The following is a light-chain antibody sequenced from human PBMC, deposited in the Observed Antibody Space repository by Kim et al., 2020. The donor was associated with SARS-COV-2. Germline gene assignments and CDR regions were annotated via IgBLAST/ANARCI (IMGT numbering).Light chain of an antibody. CDR1: SLRNYY. CDR3: NCRDSSGDHVV. J-gene: IGLJ3*02. CDR2: GKY. Sequence: SSALTQAPAMSVALGQPVRLTCQGDSLRNYYATWYQQRPGQAPVLVLYGKYNRPSGIPDRFSDSASGNKASLTITGAQAEEEADYYCNCRDSSGDHVVFGGGTQLTVL. V-gene: IGLV3-19*01.